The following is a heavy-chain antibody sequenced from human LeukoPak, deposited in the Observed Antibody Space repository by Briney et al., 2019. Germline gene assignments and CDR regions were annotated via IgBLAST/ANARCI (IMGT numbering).Heavy chain of an antibody. CDR3: ARHHSYYGSGSYYKGIDY. CDR1: GGSISSSSDY. CDR2: IYSSGST. D-gene: IGHD3-10*01. V-gene: IGHV4-39*01. J-gene: IGHJ4*02. Sequence: KASETLSLTCTVSGGSISSSSDYWGWIRQAPGKGLEWIGSIYSSGSTYYNPPLRSRVTISVDTSRNQFSLKLTSVTAADTAVYYCARHHSYYGSGSYYKGIDYWGQGTLVTVSS.